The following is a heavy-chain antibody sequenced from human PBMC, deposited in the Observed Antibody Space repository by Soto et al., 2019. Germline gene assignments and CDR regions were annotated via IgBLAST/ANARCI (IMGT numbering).Heavy chain of an antibody. D-gene: IGHD6-19*01. CDR2: ISAYNGNT. J-gene: IGHJ6*02. CDR1: GYTFTSYG. Sequence: EASVKVSCKASGYTFTSYGISWVRQAPGQGLEWMGWISAYNGNTNYAQKLQGRVTMTTDTSTSTAYMELRSLRSDDTAVYYCARAIAVADEFYYGMDVWGQGTTVTVSS. CDR3: ARAIAVADEFYYGMDV. V-gene: IGHV1-18*01.